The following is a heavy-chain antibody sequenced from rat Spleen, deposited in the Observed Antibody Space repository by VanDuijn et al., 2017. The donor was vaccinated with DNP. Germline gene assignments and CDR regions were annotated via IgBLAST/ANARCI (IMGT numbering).Heavy chain of an antibody. J-gene: IGHJ2*01. Sequence: EVQLVETGGGLVQPGRSLKLSCVASGFKLNDYWMGWVRQAPGKGLEWIGEINKDSSTIQYRPSLQDKFTISRDNAKSTLYLQMDSLRSEDTATYYCATQLGAYWGQGVMVTVSS. V-gene: IGHV4-2*01. D-gene: IGHD5-1*01. CDR3: ATQLGAY. CDR1: GFKLNDYW. CDR2: INKDSSTI.